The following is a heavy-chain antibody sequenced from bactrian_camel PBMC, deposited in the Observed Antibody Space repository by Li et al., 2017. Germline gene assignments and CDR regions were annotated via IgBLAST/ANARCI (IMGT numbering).Heavy chain of an antibody. J-gene: IGHJ4*01. Sequence: QLVESGGGLVQPGGSLRLSCAASGFTFSRYGMSWVRQAPGKGLEWVSTIYTGGGRTKSADSVKGRFTMSRDNAKNTVYLQLNSLNTEDAAMYYCAAEDYQYEYYYWGQGTQVTVS. V-gene: IGHV3S40*01. CDR2: IYTGGGRT. D-gene: IGHD5*01. CDR3: AAEDYQYEYYY. CDR1: GFTFSRYG.